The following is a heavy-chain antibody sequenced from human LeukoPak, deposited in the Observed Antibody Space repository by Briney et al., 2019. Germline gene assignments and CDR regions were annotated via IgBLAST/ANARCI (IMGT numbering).Heavy chain of an antibody. Sequence: SVKVSCKASGGTFSSYAISWVRQAPGQGLEWMGGIIPIFGTANYAQKFQGRVTITTDESTSPAYMELSSLRYEDTAVYYCARGIITGTRNGAFDIWGQGTMVTVSS. J-gene: IGHJ3*02. V-gene: IGHV1-69*05. CDR3: ARGIITGTRNGAFDI. D-gene: IGHD1-20*01. CDR2: IIPIFGTA. CDR1: GGTFSSYA.